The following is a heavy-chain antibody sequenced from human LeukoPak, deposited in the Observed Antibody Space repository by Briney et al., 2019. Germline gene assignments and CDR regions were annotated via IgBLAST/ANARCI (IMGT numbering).Heavy chain of an antibody. CDR3: AREGSLEWLLYRSSGRNNFDY. J-gene: IGHJ4*02. Sequence: SQTLSLTCAISGDSVSSNSAAWNWIRQSPSRGLEWLGRTYYRSKWYNDYAVSVKSRITINPDTSKNQFSLQLNSVTPEDTAVYYCAREGSLEWLLYRSSGRNNFDYWGQGTLVTVSS. CDR2: TYYRSKWYN. V-gene: IGHV6-1*01. CDR1: GDSVSSNSAA. D-gene: IGHD3-3*01.